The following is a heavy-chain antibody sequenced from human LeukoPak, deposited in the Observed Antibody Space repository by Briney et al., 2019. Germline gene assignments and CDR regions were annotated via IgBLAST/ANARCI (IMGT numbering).Heavy chain of an antibody. CDR2: IYYSGST. CDR3: ASMTTVTHNWFDP. J-gene: IGHJ5*02. Sequence: SETLSLTCTVSGGSISSGDYYWSWIRQPPGKGLDWIGYIYYSGSTYYNPSLKSRVTISVDTSKNQFSLKLSSVTAADTAVYYCASMTTVTHNWFDPWGQGTLVTVSS. V-gene: IGHV4-30-4*01. CDR1: GGSISSGDYY. D-gene: IGHD4-17*01.